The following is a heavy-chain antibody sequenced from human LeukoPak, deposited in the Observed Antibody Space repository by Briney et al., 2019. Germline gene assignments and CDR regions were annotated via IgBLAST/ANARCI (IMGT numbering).Heavy chain of an antibody. V-gene: IGHV4-39*01. D-gene: IGHD6-13*01. Sequence: SETLSLTCTVSGGSISSRPYCRGWIRQPPGKGLEWLGNFYYSGSTYYKPSLKSRVTISVDTSKNQISLELSSVTAADTAVYYCARLVVSSWYHEVLLGRDYWGQGTLVTVSS. J-gene: IGHJ4*02. CDR1: GGSISSRPYC. CDR3: ARLVVSSWYHEVLLGRDY. CDR2: FYYSGST.